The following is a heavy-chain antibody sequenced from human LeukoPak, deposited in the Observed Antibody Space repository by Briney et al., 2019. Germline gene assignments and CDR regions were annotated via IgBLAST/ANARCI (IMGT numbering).Heavy chain of an antibody. CDR3: AKGSSSVIYYYMDV. J-gene: IGHJ6*03. CDR2: IWYDGSNK. D-gene: IGHD6-6*01. CDR1: GFTFSSYG. V-gene: IGHV3-33*06. Sequence: PGGSLRLSCAASGFTFSSYGMHWVRQAPGKGLEWVAVIWYDGSNKYYADSVKGRFTISRDNSKNTLYLQMNSLRAEDTAVYYCAKGSSSVIYYYMDVWGKGTTVTVSS.